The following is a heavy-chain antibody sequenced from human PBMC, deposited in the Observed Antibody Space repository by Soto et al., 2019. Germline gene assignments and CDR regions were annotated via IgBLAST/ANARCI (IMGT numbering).Heavy chain of an antibody. J-gene: IGHJ6*02. CDR2: IWYDGSNK. CDR3: ARDFYYYDSSTTSLYYYYGMDV. V-gene: IGHV3-33*01. Sequence: GGSLRLSCAASGFTFSSYGMHWVRQAPGKGLEWVAVIWYDGSNKYYADSVKGRFTISRDNSKNTLYLQMNSLRAEDTAVYYCARDFYYYDSSTTSLYYYYGMDVWGQGTTVTVSS. D-gene: IGHD3-22*01. CDR1: GFTFSSYG.